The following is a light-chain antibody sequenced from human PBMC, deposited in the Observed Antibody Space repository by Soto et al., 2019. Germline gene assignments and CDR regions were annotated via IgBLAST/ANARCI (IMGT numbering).Light chain of an antibody. CDR2: EVS. CDR3: SSYTSSSTRV. CDR1: SSDVGGYNY. Sequence: QAVRTQPASVSGSPGQAITISCTGTSSDVGGYNYVSWYQQHPGKAPKLMIYEVSNRPSGVSNRFSGSKSGNTASLTISGLRAEDEADYYCSSYTSSSTRVFGTGTKVTVL. V-gene: IGLV2-14*01. J-gene: IGLJ1*01.